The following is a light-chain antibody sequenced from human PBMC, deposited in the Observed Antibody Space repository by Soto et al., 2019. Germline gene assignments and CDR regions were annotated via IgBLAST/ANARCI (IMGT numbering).Light chain of an antibody. CDR3: HQYDTYSSWT. J-gene: IGKJ1*01. CDR2: DAS. Sequence: DIQMTQSPSTLSASVGDRVTITCRASQSISRWLAWYQQKPGKAPKLLIYDASSLESGVPSRFSGSGFGTELTLTISSLRPDDFATYYCHQYDTYSSWTFGQGTKVEIK. V-gene: IGKV1-5*01. CDR1: QSISRW.